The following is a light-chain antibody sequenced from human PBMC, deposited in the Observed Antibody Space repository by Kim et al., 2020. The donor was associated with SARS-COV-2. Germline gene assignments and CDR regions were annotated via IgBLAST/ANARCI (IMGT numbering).Light chain of an antibody. CDR1: PSIDTW. V-gene: IGKV1-5*01. Sequence: ASVGDRVTITCRASPSIDTWLAWYQQKPGKAPKLLIYDASSLESGVPSRLSGSGSAAEFTLTITSLQPDDFATYFCQQYKTYPWTFGQGTKVDIK. CDR2: DAS. CDR3: QQYKTYPWT. J-gene: IGKJ1*01.